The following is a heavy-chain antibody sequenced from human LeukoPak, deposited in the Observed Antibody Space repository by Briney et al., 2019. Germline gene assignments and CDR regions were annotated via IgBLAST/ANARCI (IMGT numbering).Heavy chain of an antibody. CDR1: GYTFTNYH. Sequence: GASVKVSCKASGYTFTNYHIHWVRQAPGQGLEWMGIIKPGGDIRIYAQKFQGRVTMTRDTSTSTAYMELSSLRSEDTALYYCVREEQNGYCLKDYWGQGTLVTVSS. CDR3: VREEQNGYCLKDY. D-gene: IGHD3-22*01. V-gene: IGHV1-46*01. CDR2: IKPGGDIR. J-gene: IGHJ4*02.